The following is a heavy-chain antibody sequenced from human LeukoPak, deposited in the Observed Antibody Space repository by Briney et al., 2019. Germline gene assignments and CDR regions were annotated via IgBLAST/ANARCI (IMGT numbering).Heavy chain of an antibody. CDR3: ATTMVRGADDAFDI. V-gene: IGHV1-18*01. CDR2: ISAYNGNT. Sequence: ASVKVSCKASGYTFTSYGISWVRQAPGQGLEWMGWISAYNGNTNYAQKLQGRVTMTTDTSTSTAYMKLRSLRSDDTAVYYCATTMVRGADDAFDIWGQGTMVTVSS. J-gene: IGHJ3*02. D-gene: IGHD3-10*01. CDR1: GYTFTSYG.